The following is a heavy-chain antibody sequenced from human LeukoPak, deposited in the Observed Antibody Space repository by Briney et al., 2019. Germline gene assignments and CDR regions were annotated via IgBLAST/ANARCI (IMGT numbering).Heavy chain of an antibody. D-gene: IGHD3-16*01. J-gene: IGHJ3*02. CDR1: GGSISGSSYY. V-gene: IGHV4-39*07. Sequence: SETLSLTCTVSGGSISGSSYYWGWIRQPPGKGLEWIGSIYYSGSTYYNPSLKSRVTISVDTSKNQFSLKLSSVTAADTAVYYCARGIRAFGLGIWGQGTMVSVSS. CDR3: ARGIRAFGLGI. CDR2: IYYSGST.